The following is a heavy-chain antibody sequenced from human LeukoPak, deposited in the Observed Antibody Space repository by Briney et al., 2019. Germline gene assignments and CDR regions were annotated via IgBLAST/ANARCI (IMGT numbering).Heavy chain of an antibody. V-gene: IGHV4-30-2*01. CDR3: ARADMTTVVKGFFDY. Sequence: SQTLSLTCTVSGGALSSGGYYWTWIRQPPGKGLEWIGNIYHSGTPYYNPSLKSRGTLSVDRSKNQFSLKMTSVTAADTAVYYCARADMTTVVKGFFDYWGQGTLVTVSS. J-gene: IGHJ4*02. D-gene: IGHD4-23*01. CDR1: GGALSSGGYY. CDR2: IYHSGTP.